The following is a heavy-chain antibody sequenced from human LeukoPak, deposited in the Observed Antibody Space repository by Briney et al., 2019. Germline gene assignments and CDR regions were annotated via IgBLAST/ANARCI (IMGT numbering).Heavy chain of an antibody. CDR3: ARDLAGDLYMDV. V-gene: IGHV3-21*01. D-gene: IGHD6-19*01. CDR1: GFTFSSYS. Sequence: PGGSLRLSCAASGFTFSSYSMNWVRQAPGKGLEWVSSISSSSSYIYYADSAKGRFTISRDNAKSSLYLQMNSLRAEDTAVYYCARDLAGDLYMDVWGKGTTVTVSS. J-gene: IGHJ6*03. CDR2: ISSSSSYI.